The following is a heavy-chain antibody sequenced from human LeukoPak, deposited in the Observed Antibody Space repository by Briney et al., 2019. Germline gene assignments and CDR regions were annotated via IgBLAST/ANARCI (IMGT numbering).Heavy chain of an antibody. D-gene: IGHD3-10*01. J-gene: IGHJ2*01. V-gene: IGHV4-39*01. CDR3: ARQGVVPNKAGWFFDL. Sequence: SETLSLTCIVSDDSINNSDYFWGWIRQPPGKGLEWIATFHHSGTAFYSPSLATRVTISLDTSKKQLSLRMRSVTAADTAVCFCARQGVVPNKAGWFFDLWGPGTLVTVSP. CDR1: DDSINNSDYF. CDR2: FHHSGTA.